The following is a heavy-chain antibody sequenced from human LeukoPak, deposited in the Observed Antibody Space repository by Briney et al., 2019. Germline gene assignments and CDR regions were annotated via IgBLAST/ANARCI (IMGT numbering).Heavy chain of an antibody. CDR2: IYLGDSDT. CDR1: GYSFPSYW. CDR3: ARHGIVGATYYFDY. J-gene: IGHJ4*02. D-gene: IGHD1-26*01. Sequence: PGESLTISCKGSGYSFPSYWIGWVRQMPGKGLECMGVIYLGDSDTRYSPSFQGQVTISADKSISTAYLQWSSLKASDTAMYYCARHGIVGATYYFDYWGQGTLVTVSS. V-gene: IGHV5-51*03.